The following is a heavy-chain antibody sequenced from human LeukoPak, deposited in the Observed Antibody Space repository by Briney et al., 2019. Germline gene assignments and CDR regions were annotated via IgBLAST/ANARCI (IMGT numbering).Heavy chain of an antibody. V-gene: IGHV1-8*01. CDR1: GYTFTSYD. CDR2: MNPNSGNT. D-gene: IGHD5-12*01. Sequence: ASVKVSCKASGYTFTSYDINWVRQATGQGLEWMGWMNPNSGNTGYAQKFQGRVTMTRNTSISTAYMELSSLRSEDTAVYYRARGYSGYDSFDYWGQGTLVTVSS. CDR3: ARGYSGYDSFDY. J-gene: IGHJ4*02.